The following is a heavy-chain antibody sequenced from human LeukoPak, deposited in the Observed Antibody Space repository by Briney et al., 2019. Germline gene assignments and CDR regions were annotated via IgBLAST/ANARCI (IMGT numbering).Heavy chain of an antibody. CDR3: ARDRGVDYYDSSGGEVIDY. V-gene: IGHV3-48*01. Sequence: GGSLRLSCAASGFTFSSYSMNWVRQARGKGLEWVSYISSSSSTIYYADSVKGRFPISRDNAKNSLYLQMNSLRAEDTAVYYCARDRGVDYYDSSGGEVIDYWGQGTLVTVSS. D-gene: IGHD3-22*01. J-gene: IGHJ4*02. CDR2: ISSSSSTI. CDR1: GFTFSSYS.